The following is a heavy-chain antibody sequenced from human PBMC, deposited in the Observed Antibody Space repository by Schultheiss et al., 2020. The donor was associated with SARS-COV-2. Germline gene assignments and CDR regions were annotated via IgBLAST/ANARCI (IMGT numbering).Heavy chain of an antibody. J-gene: IGHJ2*01. Sequence: SETLSLTCAVSGYSISSGYYWGWIRQPPGKGLEWIGEINHSGSTNYNPSLKSRVTISVDTSKNQFSLKLSSVTAADTAVYYCARDVLLWFGELPYWYFDLWGRGTLVTVSS. D-gene: IGHD3-10*01. CDR2: INHSGST. CDR1: GYSISSGYY. CDR3: ARDVLLWFGELPYWYFDL. V-gene: IGHV4-38-2*02.